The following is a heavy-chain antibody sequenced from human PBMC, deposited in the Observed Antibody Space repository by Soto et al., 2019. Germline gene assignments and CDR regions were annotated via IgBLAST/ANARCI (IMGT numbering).Heavy chain of an antibody. V-gene: IGHV3-30-3*01. CDR3: ARGWSSGSVDY. J-gene: IGHJ4*02. D-gene: IGHD6-19*01. CDR1: GFTFSSYA. CDR2: ISYDGSNK. Sequence: PGGSLRLSCAASGFTFSSYAMHWVRQAPGKGLEWVAVISYDGSNKYYADSVKGRFTTSRDNSKNTLYLQMNSLRAEDTAVYYCARGWSSGSVDYWGQGTLVTVSS.